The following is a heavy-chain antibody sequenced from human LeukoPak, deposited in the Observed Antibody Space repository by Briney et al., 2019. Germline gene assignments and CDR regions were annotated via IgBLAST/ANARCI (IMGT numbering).Heavy chain of an antibody. CDR3: ARVQSHYYYGSGSYPDY. CDR1: GFTFSSYG. Sequence: SGGSLRLSCAASGFTFSSYGMHWVRQAPGKGLEWVAAIWYDGSNKYYADSVKGQFTISRDNSKNTLYLQMNSLRAEDTAVYYCARVQSHYYYGSGSYPDYWGQGTLVTVSS. D-gene: IGHD3-10*01. J-gene: IGHJ4*02. CDR2: IWYDGSNK. V-gene: IGHV3-33*01.